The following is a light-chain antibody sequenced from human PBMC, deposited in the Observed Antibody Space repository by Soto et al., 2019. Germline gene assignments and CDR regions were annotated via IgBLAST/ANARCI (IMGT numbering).Light chain of an antibody. V-gene: IGLV2-14*01. CDR3: SPYTSSSTSRGVYV. Sequence: QSVLTQPASVSGSPGQSITISCTGTSSDVGGYNYVSWYQQHPGKAPKLMIYEVSNRPSGVSNRFSGSKSGNTASLTISGLQAEDEADYYCSPYTSSSTSRGVYVFGTGTKVTVL. J-gene: IGLJ1*01. CDR2: EVS. CDR1: SSDVGGYNY.